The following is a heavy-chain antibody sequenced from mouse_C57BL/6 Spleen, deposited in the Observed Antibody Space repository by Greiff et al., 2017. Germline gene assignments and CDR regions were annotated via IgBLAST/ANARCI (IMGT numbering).Heavy chain of an antibody. V-gene: IGHV1-52*01. Sequence: VQLQQPGAELVRPGSSVKLSCKASGYTFTSYWMHWVKQRPIQGLEWIGNIDPSDSETHYNQKFKDKATLTVDKSSSTAYMQLSSLTSEDSAVFTWARGYGGSSYVDYWGQGTTLTVSS. J-gene: IGHJ2*01. CDR1: GYTFTSYW. CDR2: IDPSDSET. CDR3: ARGYGGSSYVDY. D-gene: IGHD1-1*01.